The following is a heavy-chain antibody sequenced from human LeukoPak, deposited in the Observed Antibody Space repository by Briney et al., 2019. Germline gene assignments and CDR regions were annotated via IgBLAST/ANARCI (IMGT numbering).Heavy chain of an antibody. Sequence: PGGSLRLSCAASGFTFSTYWMSWVRQAPGKGLEWVANIKQDGSEKYYVDSVKGRFTVSRDNAKNSLYLQMNSLRAEDTAVYYCARELIMDYSKNGGPFDYRGQGTLVTVSS. CDR3: ARELIMDYSKNGGPFDY. CDR2: IKQDGSEK. J-gene: IGHJ4*02. D-gene: IGHD4-11*01. V-gene: IGHV3-7*01. CDR1: GFTFSTYW.